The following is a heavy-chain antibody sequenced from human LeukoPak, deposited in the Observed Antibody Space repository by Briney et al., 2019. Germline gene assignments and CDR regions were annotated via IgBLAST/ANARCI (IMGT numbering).Heavy chain of an antibody. CDR3: ARALLWFDP. J-gene: IGHJ5*02. Sequence: SETLSLTCTVSGGSISSYYWSWIRQPPGKGLEWIGYIYYSGSTNYNPSLKSRVTISVDTSKNQFSLKQSSVTAADTAVSICARALLWFDPWGQGTLVTVSS. D-gene: IGHD1-26*01. CDR2: IYYSGST. CDR1: GGSISSYY. V-gene: IGHV4-59*01.